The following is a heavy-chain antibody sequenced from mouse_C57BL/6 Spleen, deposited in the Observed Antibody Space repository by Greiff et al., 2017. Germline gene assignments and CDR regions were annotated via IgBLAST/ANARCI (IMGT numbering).Heavy chain of an antibody. CDR1: GYTFTDYN. Sequence: EVQLQQSGPELVKPGASVKIPCKASGYTFTDYNMDWVKQSPGKSLEWIGDINPNNGGTIYNQKFKDKATLTADKSSSTAYMQLSSLTYEDSAVYYCASYGGYYESMVFAYWGQGTLVTVSA. V-gene: IGHV1-18*01. CDR2: INPNNGGT. D-gene: IGHD2-3*01. CDR3: ASYGGYYESMVFAY. J-gene: IGHJ3*01.